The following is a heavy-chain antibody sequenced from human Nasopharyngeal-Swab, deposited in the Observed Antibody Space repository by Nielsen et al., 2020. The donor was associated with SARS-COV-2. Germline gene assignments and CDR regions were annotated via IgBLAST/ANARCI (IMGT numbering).Heavy chain of an antibody. CDR2: IYYSGST. CDR1: GGSISSGGYY. Sequence: SETLSLTCTVSGGSISSGGYYWSWIRQPPGKGLEWIGYIYYSGSTNYNPSLKSRVTISVDTSKNQFSLKLSSVTAADTAVYYCARRGRASWGPAGNSGGYFDYWGQGTLVTVSS. D-gene: IGHD2/OR15-2a*01. J-gene: IGHJ4*02. V-gene: IGHV4-61*08. CDR3: ARRGRASWGPAGNSGGYFDY.